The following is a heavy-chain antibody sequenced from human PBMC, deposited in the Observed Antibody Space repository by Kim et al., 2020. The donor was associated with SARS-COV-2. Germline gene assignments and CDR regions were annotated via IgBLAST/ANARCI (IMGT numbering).Heavy chain of an antibody. V-gene: IGHV7-4-1*02. CDR1: GYSFSTYA. J-gene: IGHJ5*02. Sequence: ASVKVSCKGSGYSFSTYAMNWVRQAPGQGLEWMGWINTNNGNPTYAQGFTGRFVFSLDTSLSTAYLQISSLKADDTAVYYCARDPKTGFDPWGQGTLVTISS. CDR3: ARDPKTGFDP. CDR2: INTNNGNP.